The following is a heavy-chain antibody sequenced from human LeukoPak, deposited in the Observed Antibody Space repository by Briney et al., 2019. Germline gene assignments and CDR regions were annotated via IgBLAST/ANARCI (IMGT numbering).Heavy chain of an antibody. CDR1: GFSFNGDW. J-gene: IGHJ4*02. CDR2: IKPDGGQK. Sequence: PGGSLRLSCVASGFSFNGDWMNWVRQTPGKGLEWVANIKPDGGQKYYVDSVKGRFAISRDNARKSLFLQMDSLRAEDTAVYYCVGDSPAFLGFDYWGQGTLVTVSS. D-gene: IGHD2-2*01. CDR3: VGDSPAFLGFDY. V-gene: IGHV3-7*01.